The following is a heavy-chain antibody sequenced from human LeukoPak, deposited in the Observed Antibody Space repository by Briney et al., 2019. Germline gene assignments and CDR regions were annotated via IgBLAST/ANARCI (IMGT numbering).Heavy chain of an antibody. D-gene: IGHD3-22*01. CDR3: ARGRTYYYDSSGYYRRYDWFDP. J-gene: IGHJ5*02. CDR1: GGSFSDYY. CDR2: INHSGST. Sequence: SETLSLTCAVYGGSFSDYYWSWIRQPPGKGLEWIGEINHSGSTNYNPSLKSRVSMSVDTSKNQFSLKLSSVTAADTAVYYCARGRTYYYDSSGYYRRYDWFDPWGQGTLVTVSS. V-gene: IGHV4-34*01.